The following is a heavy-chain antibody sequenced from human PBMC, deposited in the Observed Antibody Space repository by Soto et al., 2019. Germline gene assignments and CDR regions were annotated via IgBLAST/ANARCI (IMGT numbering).Heavy chain of an antibody. D-gene: IGHD5-12*01. V-gene: IGHV3-33*01. J-gene: IGHJ4*02. CDR3: ARDSAWLFDS. CDR1: GFTYSSYG. CDR2: IWYDGSNK. Sequence: GVSMRLSCAVSGFTYSSYGMHWVRQAPGKGLEWVAVIWYDGSNKYYADSVKGRFIISRDDSKNTLSLQMNSLRAEDTAVYYCARDSAWLFDSWGQGT.